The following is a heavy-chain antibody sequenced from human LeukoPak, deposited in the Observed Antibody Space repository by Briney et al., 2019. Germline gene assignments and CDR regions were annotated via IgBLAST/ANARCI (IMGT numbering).Heavy chain of an antibody. J-gene: IGHJ4*02. Sequence: PGGTLRLSCEASGFTFRTYGMSWVRQAPGKGLEWVGRIRSKANSYATAYAASVKGRFTISRDDSKNTAYLQMNSLKTEDTAVYYCTLVKLYDSSGYQDVVRQLPSSPCYWGQGTLVTVSS. CDR3: TLVKLYDSSGYQDVVRQLPSSPCY. CDR2: IRSKANSYAT. CDR1: GFTFRTYG. V-gene: IGHV3-73*01. D-gene: IGHD3-22*01.